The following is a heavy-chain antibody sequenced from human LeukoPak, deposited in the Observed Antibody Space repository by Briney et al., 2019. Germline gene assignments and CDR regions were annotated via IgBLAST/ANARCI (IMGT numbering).Heavy chain of an antibody. CDR3: ARASNGDVDTASSNPFDI. D-gene: IGHD5-18*01. Sequence: PGGSLRLSCAASGFTFSSCAMHWVRQPPGKGLEWVAVVSYDGGNEYYADSVKGRFTISRDNSKNTLYPQMNSLRPEDTAVYSCARASNGDVDTASSNPFDIWGQGTMVTVSA. CDR2: VSYDGGNE. J-gene: IGHJ3*02. CDR1: GFTFSSCA. V-gene: IGHV3-30*04.